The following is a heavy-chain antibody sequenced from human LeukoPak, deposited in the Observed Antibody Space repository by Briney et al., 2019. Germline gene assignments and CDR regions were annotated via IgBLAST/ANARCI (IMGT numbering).Heavy chain of an antibody. CDR1: GFTFSSYG. V-gene: IGHV3-30*18. J-gene: IGHJ4*02. CDR3: AKGMAWYYFDY. Sequence: GGSLRLSCAASGFTFSSYGMHWVRQAPGKGLEWVTVISYDGSNKYYADSVKGRFTISRDNSKNTLYLQMNSLRAEDTAVYYCAKGMAWYYFDYWGQGTLVTVSS. D-gene: IGHD2-8*01. CDR2: ISYDGSNK.